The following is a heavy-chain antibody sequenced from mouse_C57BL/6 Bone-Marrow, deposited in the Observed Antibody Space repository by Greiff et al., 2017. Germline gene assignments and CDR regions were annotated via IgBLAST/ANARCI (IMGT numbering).Heavy chain of an antibody. CDR3: AREKDYGASYWYFDV. J-gene: IGHJ1*03. Sequence: QVQLKQSGAELVRPGASVKLSCKASGYTFTDYYINWVKQRPGQGLEWIARIYPGSGNTYYNEKFKGKATLTAEKSSSTAYMQLSSLTSEDSAVYFCAREKDYGASYWYFDVWGTGTTVTVSS. CDR2: IYPGSGNT. D-gene: IGHD2-4*01. V-gene: IGHV1-76*01. CDR1: GYTFTDYY.